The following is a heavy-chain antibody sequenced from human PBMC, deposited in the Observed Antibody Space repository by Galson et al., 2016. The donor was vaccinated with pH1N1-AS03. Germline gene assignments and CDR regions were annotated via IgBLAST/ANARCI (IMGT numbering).Heavy chain of an antibody. J-gene: IGHJ4*02. CDR2: LNSNGGSV. Sequence: SLRLSCAASGFNFDDYGMHWVRQAPGKGLEWVSGLNSNGGSVGYADSVKGRFTISRDNAKNSLSLQMNSLRPEDTAVYYCAKSSSSWYSAVSGDNYFDHWGQGALVTVSS. CDR1: GFNFDDYG. CDR3: AKSSSSWYSAVSGDNYFDH. V-gene: IGHV3-9*01. D-gene: IGHD6-13*01.